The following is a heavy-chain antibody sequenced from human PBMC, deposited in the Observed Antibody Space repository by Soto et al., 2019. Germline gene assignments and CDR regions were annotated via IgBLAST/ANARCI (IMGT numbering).Heavy chain of an antibody. CDR1: GFTFSSYS. CDR2: ISSSSSYI. CDR3: ARDLKYYDSSGYYGSDAFDI. J-gene: IGHJ3*02. Sequence: GGSLRLSCAASGFTFSSYSMSWVRQAPGKGLEWVSSISSSSSYIYYADSVKGRFTISRDNAKNSLYLQMNSLRAEDTAVYYCARDLKYYDSSGYYGSDAFDIWGQGTMVTVSS. V-gene: IGHV3-21*01. D-gene: IGHD3-22*01.